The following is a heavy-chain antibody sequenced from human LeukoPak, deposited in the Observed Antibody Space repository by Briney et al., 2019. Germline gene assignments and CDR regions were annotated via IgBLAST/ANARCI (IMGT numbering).Heavy chain of an antibody. V-gene: IGHV3-30-3*01. CDR2: ISYDGSNK. CDR3: ARCPIVGVYSGVDY. Sequence: GGSLRLSCVASGFTFSSYPMHWVRQAPGKGLEWVAVISYDGSNKYYADSVKGRFTISRDNSKNTLYLQMNSLRAEDTAVYYCARCPIVGVYSGVDYWGQGTLVTVSS. J-gene: IGHJ4*02. CDR1: GFTFSSYP. D-gene: IGHD1-26*01.